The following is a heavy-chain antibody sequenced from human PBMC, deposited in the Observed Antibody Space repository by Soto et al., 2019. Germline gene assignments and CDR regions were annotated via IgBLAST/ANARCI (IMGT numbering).Heavy chain of an antibody. CDR1: GYTFTSYG. CDR2: ISAYNGNT. Sequence: ASVKVSCKASGYTFTSYGISWVRQAPGQGLEWMGWISAYNGNTNYAQILQGRVTMTTDTSTSTAYMELRSLSSDDTAVYYCARVWLSTGTTFSAVDYYYYGMDVWGQGTTVTVSS. CDR3: ARVWLSTGTTFSAVDYYYYGMDV. V-gene: IGHV1-18*01. J-gene: IGHJ6*02. D-gene: IGHD1-7*01.